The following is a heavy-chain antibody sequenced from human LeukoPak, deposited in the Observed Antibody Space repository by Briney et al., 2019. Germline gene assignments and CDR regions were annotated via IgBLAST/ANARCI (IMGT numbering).Heavy chain of an antibody. CDR2: ISGTGGST. CDR1: RITLSNYG. CDR3: AKRGVVIRVILVGFHKEAYYFDS. D-gene: IGHD3-10*01. V-gene: IGHV3-23*01. J-gene: IGHJ4*02. Sequence: PGGSLRLSCAVSRITLSNYGMSWVRQAPGKGLEWVAGISGTGGSTNYADSVKGRFIISRDNPKNTLYLQMNSLRAEDTAVYFCAKRGVVIRVILVGFHKEAYYFDSWGQGALVTVSS.